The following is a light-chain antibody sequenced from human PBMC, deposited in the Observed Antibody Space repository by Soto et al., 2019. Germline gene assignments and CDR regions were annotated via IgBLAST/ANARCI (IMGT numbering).Light chain of an antibody. CDR3: QQHSNSPWT. CDR2: AIS. Sequence: EIVLTQSPGTLSLSPGESAALSCRASQSVTSNYLVWYRQKPGQAPRLLIYAISSRAAGIPDRFNGSGSGTDFTLTITRLEHEDSAVYYCQQHSNSPWTFGQGTRVEV. CDR1: QSVTSNY. J-gene: IGKJ1*01. V-gene: IGKV3D-20*02.